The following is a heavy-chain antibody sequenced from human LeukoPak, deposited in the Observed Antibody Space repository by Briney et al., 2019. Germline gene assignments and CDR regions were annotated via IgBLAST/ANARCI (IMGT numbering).Heavy chain of an antibody. D-gene: IGHD5-18*01. CDR2: IYYSGST. CDR3: ARAGYSYGGNYYYMDV. J-gene: IGHJ6*03. CDR1: GGSISSYY. Sequence: PPETLSLTCTVSGGSISSYYWSWIRQPPGKGLKWIGYIYYSGSTNYNPSLKSRVTISVDTSKNQFSLKLSSVTAADTAVYYCARAGYSYGGNYYYMDVWGKGTTVTVSS. V-gene: IGHV4-59*08.